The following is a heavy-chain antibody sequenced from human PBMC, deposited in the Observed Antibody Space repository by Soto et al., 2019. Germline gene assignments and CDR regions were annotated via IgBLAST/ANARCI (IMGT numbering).Heavy chain of an antibody. CDR3: ARDRRSIAARDYYYGMDL. V-gene: IGHV3-74*01. Sequence: HPGGSLRLSCAASGFTFSSYWMHWVRQAPGKGLVWVSRINSDGSSTSYADSVKGRFTISRDNAKNTLYLQMNSLRAEDTAVYYCARDRRSIAARDYYYGMDLWGQGTTVTVSS. CDR1: GFTFSSYW. J-gene: IGHJ6*02. CDR2: INSDGSST. D-gene: IGHD6-6*01.